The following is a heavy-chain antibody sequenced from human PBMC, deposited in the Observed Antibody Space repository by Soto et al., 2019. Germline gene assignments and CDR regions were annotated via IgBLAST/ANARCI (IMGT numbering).Heavy chain of an antibody. D-gene: IGHD5-12*01. CDR1: GVTFNRSS. V-gene: IGHV3-23*01. CDR2: ISNTGGGK. Sequence: PGGALRHSYAASGVTFNRSSMNLVRQPPGKGLEWVSTISNTGGGKFYADSVKGRFTISRDNSKNTLYLQMHGLRADDTAVYYCARDPKRSDGYNFDSWGRGALVTVSS. CDR3: ARDPKRSDGYNFDS. J-gene: IGHJ4*02.